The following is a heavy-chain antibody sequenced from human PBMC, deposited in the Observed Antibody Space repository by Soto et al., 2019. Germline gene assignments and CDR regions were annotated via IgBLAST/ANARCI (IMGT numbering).Heavy chain of an antibody. J-gene: IGHJ4*01. V-gene: IGHV4-4*07. CDR3: ARVHVMVVAGSTFDY. Sequence: LSLTCTVSGASFTCCSWSWIRQPAGKGLEWIGRFYSTESSIYNPNLTSRVTISVDTSKNELSLKLTFVTAADTAVYYCARVHVMVVAGSTFDYWCHGTLVPVSS. CDR1: GASFTCCS. D-gene: IGHD6-19*01. CDR2: FYSTESS.